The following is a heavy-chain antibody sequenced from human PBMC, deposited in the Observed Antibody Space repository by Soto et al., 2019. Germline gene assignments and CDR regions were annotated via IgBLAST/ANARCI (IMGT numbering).Heavy chain of an antibody. CDR1: GFTFSSYW. CDR3: ARGLPNYSSFDS. CDR2: VSSDGSST. Sequence: EVQLVESGGGLVQPGESLRLSCAASGFTFSSYWMHWIRQAPGKRLVWVSRVSSDGSSTVYANSVKGRLAICRDNAKNTLYLQMNSLSDEDTAVYYCARGLPNYSSFDSWGQGTLVTVSS. D-gene: IGHD4-4*01. J-gene: IGHJ4*02. V-gene: IGHV3-74*01.